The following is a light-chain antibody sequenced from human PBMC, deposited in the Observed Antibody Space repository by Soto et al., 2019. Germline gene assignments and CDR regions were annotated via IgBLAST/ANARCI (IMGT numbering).Light chain of an antibody. Sequence: SALTQPPSASGSPGQSVTISCTGTSSDVGGYNYVSWYQQHPGKAPKLLISEVSKRPSGFPDRFSGSKSGNAASLTVSGLQAEDEADYYCSSYAGALYVFGTGTKVTVL. V-gene: IGLV2-8*01. CDR1: SSDVGGYNY. CDR3: SSYAGALYV. CDR2: EVS. J-gene: IGLJ1*01.